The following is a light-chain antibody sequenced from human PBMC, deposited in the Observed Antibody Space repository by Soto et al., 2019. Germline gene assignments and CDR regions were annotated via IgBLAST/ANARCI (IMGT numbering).Light chain of an antibody. Sequence: DIQMTQSPSTLSASVGDKVTITCRASQGIVRWLAWYQQKPGKAPKLLIYDASSLESGVPSRFSGSGAGTEFTLTINSLQPDDFATYYCQHYYGFSRTFGQGTKVDI. CDR1: QGIVRW. CDR2: DAS. CDR3: QHYYGFSRT. V-gene: IGKV1-5*01. J-gene: IGKJ1*01.